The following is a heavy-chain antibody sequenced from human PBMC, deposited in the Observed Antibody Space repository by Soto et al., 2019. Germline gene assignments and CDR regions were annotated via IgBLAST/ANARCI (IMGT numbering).Heavy chain of an antibody. CDR3: ARDLDGWLGSFAP. CDR2: IYYSGST. D-gene: IGHD6-19*01. V-gene: IGHV4-59*01. Sequence: QVQLQESGPGLVKPSETLSLTCTVSGGSISSYYWSWIRQPPGKGLEWIGYIYYSGSTNYNPSLKSRVTISVDTSKNQFSLKLSYVTAADTAVYYCARDLDGWLGSFAPWGQGTLVTVSS. J-gene: IGHJ5*02. CDR1: GGSISSYY.